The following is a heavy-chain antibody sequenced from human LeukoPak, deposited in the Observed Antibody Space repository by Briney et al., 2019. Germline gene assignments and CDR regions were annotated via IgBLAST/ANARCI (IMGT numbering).Heavy chain of an antibody. Sequence: PSETLSLTCAVYGGSFSGYYWSWIRQPPGKGLEWIGEINHSGSTNYNPSLKSRVTISVDTSKNQFSLKLSSVTAADTAVYYCARVRLPTYYYDSSGYYESLYFDYWGQGTLVTVSS. CDR2: INHSGST. CDR3: ARVRLPTYYYDSSGYYESLYFDY. D-gene: IGHD3-22*01. V-gene: IGHV4-34*01. CDR1: GGSFSGYY. J-gene: IGHJ4*02.